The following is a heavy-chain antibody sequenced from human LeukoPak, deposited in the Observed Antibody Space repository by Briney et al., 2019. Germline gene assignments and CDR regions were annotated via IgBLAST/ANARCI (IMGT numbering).Heavy chain of an antibody. CDR2: INHSGST. V-gene: IGHV4-34*01. CDR3: ARGAQVVVVAAPSFDY. Sequence: SETLSLTCAVYGGSFSGYYWSWIRQPPGKGLEWIGEINHSGSTNYNPSLKSRVTISVDTSKNQFSLKLSSVTAAGTAVYYCARGAQVVVVAAPSFDYWGQGTLVTVSS. CDR1: GGSFSGYY. D-gene: IGHD2-15*01. J-gene: IGHJ4*02.